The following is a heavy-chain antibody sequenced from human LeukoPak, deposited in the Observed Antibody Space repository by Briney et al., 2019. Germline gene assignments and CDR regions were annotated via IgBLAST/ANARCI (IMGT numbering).Heavy chain of an antibody. CDR3: ATKRITIFGVFIDY. J-gene: IGHJ4*02. D-gene: IGHD3-3*01. V-gene: IGHV4-59*01. CDR2: IYYSGST. Sequence: SETLSLTCTVSGGSISSYYWSWIRQPPGKGLEWIGYIYYSGSTNYNPSLKSRVTISVDTSKNQFSLKLSSVTAADTAVYYCATKRITIFGVFIDYWGQGTLVTVSS. CDR1: GGSISSYY.